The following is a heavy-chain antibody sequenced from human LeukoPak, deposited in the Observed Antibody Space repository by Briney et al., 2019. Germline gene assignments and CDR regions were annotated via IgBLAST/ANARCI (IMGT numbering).Heavy chain of an antibody. CDR1: GFSFISYG. Sequence: GGSLRLSCAASGFSFISYGMHWVRQAPGKGLEWVSAISGSGGSTYYADSVKGRFTISRDNSKDTLYLQMNSLRAEDTAVYYCAKDRVVVVTASSDYWGQGTLVTVSS. V-gene: IGHV3-23*01. CDR2: ISGSGGST. CDR3: AKDRVVVVTASSDY. D-gene: IGHD2-21*02. J-gene: IGHJ4*02.